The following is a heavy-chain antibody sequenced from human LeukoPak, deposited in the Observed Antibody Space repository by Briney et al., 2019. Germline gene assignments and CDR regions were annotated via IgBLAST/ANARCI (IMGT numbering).Heavy chain of an antibody. D-gene: IGHD1-7*01. CDR2: IHYSGAT. J-gene: IGHJ2*01. CDR3: ARGRPGAGNYYFDL. Sequence: SETLSLTCAVYGGSYSGYYWSWIRQPSGKGLEWVGEIHYSGATNYKSSLKSRVTISGDTSKNQISLKLTSVTAADTALYYCARGRPGAGNYYFDLWGRGTPVTVSS. CDR1: GGSYSGYY. V-gene: IGHV4-34*01.